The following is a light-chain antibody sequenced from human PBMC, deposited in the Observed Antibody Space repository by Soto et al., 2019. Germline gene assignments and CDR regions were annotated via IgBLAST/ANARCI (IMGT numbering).Light chain of an antibody. Sequence: EIVMTQSPATLSVSPGERATLSCRASQSVRSDLAWYQQRPGQVPRLLMYGASTRASGVTARFSGSGSGTEFTLTISSLQSEDFAVYYCQQYTNDPFTFGGGTKVEIK. CDR1: QSVRSD. V-gene: IGKV3-15*01. CDR2: GAS. CDR3: QQYTNDPFT. J-gene: IGKJ4*01.